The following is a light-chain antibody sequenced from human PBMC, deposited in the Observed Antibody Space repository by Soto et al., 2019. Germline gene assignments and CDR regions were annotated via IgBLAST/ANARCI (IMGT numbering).Light chain of an antibody. V-gene: IGLV1-40*01. Sequence: QSVLTQPPSVSGAPGQRVTISCTGTSSNIGAGYDVHWYQQLPGTAPKLLIYGNTNRPSGVPDRFSGSKSGTSASLAITDLQAEDEADYYCSSYTSSSTRVFGTGTKLTVL. CDR1: SSNIGAGYD. CDR3: SSYTSSSTRV. J-gene: IGLJ1*01. CDR2: GNT.